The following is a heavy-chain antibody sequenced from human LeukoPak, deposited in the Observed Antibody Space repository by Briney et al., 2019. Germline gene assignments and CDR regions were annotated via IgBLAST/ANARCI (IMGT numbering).Heavy chain of an antibody. V-gene: IGHV3-43D*03. D-gene: IGHD3-10*01. CDR3: AKDIGWFEEYAFDI. CDR1: GFTFSSYA. CDR2: VTWNGDDT. Sequence: QPGGSLRLSCAASGFTFSSYAMHWVRQAPGKGLEWVSLVTWNGDDTYYADSVEGRFTISRDNRKNSLYLQMNSLRAEDTALYYCAKDIGWFEEYAFDIWGQGTMVTVSS. J-gene: IGHJ3*02.